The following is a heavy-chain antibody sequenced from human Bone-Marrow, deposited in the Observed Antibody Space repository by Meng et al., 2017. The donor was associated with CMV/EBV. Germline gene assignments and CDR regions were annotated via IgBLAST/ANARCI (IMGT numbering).Heavy chain of an antibody. D-gene: IGHD3-3*01. Sequence: TFSSYWMAWVRQAPGKGLELIGTIYYCWSTYYNPSLKSRVTISVDTSKNHFTLRLSSVTAADAAVYYCARHFRYDFWSGWGWFDPWGQGTLVTVSS. J-gene: IGHJ5*02. V-gene: IGHV4-39*01. CDR1: TFSSYW. CDR3: ARHFRYDFWSGWGWFDP. CDR2: IYYCWST.